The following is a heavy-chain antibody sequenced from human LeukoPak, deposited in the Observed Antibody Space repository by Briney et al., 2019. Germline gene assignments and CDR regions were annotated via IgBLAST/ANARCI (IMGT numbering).Heavy chain of an antibody. CDR1: GFTFSSHW. CDR2: INQDGGEK. V-gene: IGHV3-7*05. CDR3: ARDFGPHDY. J-gene: IGHJ4*02. Sequence: GGSLRLSCAASGFTFSSHWMSWVRQAPGKGLEWVANINQDGGEKYYVDSVRGRFTISRDNAKNSLYLQMNSLRAEDTAVYFCARDFGPHDYWGQGTLVTVSS. D-gene: IGHD3-10*01.